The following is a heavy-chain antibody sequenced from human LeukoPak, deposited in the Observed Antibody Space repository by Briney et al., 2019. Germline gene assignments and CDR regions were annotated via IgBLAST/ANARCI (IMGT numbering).Heavy chain of an antibody. V-gene: IGHV3-48*03. CDR1: GFTFSSYE. J-gene: IGHJ4*02. Sequence: GGSLRLSCAASGFTFSSYEMNWVRQAPGKGLEWVSYISSSGSTIYYADSVKGRFTISRDNAKNSLYLQMNSLRAGDTAVYYCARDGRDSSSWYSPFDYWGQGTLVTVSS. CDR2: ISSSGSTI. D-gene: IGHD6-13*01. CDR3: ARDGRDSSSWYSPFDY.